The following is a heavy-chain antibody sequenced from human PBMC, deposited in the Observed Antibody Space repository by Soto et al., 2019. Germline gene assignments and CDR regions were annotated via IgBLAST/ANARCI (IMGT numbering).Heavy chain of an antibody. Sequence: EVQLVESGGGLVKPGGSLRLSCAASGVTFSSFSFNWVRQAPGKGLEWVSFILSSSGSIYYADSVKGRFTISRDNAKNSLYLQMNGLKDEDTAVYYCARHSGVQLFRRGFYYYYMDVWGKGTTVNVSS. CDR2: ILSSSGSI. CDR3: ARHSGVQLFRRGFYYYYMDV. V-gene: IGHV3-21*01. CDR1: GVTFSSFS. J-gene: IGHJ6*03. D-gene: IGHD6-6*01.